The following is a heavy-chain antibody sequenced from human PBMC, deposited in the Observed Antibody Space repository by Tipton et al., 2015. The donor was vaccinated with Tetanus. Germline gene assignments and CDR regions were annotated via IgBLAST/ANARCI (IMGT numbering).Heavy chain of an antibody. CDR2: ISNSGST. V-gene: IGHV4-31*03. CDR3: ARDRGVRGGYYYYHGMDV. J-gene: IGHJ6*02. D-gene: IGHD3-10*01. CDR1: GASINAGGYL. Sequence: GLVKPSQTLSLTCTVSGASINAGGYLWTWVRQHPGKGLEWIGYISNSGSTYYNPSLKSRVTISVDTSQKQISLKVNSVTAADTAVYYCARDRGVRGGYYYYHGMDVWGQGTTVTVSS.